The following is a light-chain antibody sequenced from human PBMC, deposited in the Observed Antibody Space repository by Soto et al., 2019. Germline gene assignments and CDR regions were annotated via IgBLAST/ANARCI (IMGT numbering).Light chain of an antibody. CDR1: SSNIGAGHD. CDR2: ANV. CDR3: QSYDSSLSGVI. J-gene: IGLJ2*01. Sequence: QAVVTQPPSVSVAPGQRATISCTGRSSNIGAGHDVHWYQQLPGTAPKLLIYANVNRPSGVPDRFSGSKSGTSASLAITGLQAEDEADYYCQSYDSSLSGVIFGGGTKLTVL. V-gene: IGLV1-40*01.